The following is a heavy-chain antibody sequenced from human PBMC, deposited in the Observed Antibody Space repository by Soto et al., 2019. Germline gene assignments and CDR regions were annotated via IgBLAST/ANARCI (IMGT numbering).Heavy chain of an antibody. D-gene: IGHD6-13*01. CDR3: AHTRIATAGDYFDD. J-gene: IGHJ4*02. V-gene: IGHV2-5*02. Sequence: QITLKESGPPLVNPTETLTLTCTFSGFSLSTSGVGVGWIRQPPGKALQWLALIYWDDDKHYSPSLKSRLTITKDTSKNQVVLTMTNMDPVDTATYFCAHTRIATAGDYFDDWGQGSLVTVSS. CDR1: GFSLSTSGVG. CDR2: IYWDDDK.